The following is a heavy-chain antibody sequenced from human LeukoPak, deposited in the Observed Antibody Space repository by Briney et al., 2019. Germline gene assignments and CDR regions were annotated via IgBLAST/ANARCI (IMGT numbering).Heavy chain of an antibody. J-gene: IGHJ4*02. CDR2: ISAYNGNT. CDR3: ARDRITLTTVTTIGDS. CDR1: GYTFTSYG. V-gene: IGHV1-18*01. Sequence: GASVKVSCKASGYTFTSYGISWVRQAPGQGLEWMGWISAYNGNTNYAQKLQGRVTKTTDTSTSTAYMELRSLRSDDTAVYYCARDRITLTTVTTIGDSWGQGTLVTVSS. D-gene: IGHD4-17*01.